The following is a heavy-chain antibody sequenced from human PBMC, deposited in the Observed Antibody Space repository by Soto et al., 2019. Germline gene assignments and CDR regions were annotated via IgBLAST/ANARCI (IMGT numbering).Heavy chain of an antibody. CDR1: GFTVSYNY. J-gene: IGHJ3*02. CDR2: IYRGGAT. CDR3: ARGMYCSASYYIGDAFDM. D-gene: IGHD3-10*01. Sequence: PGGSLRLSCAVSGFTVSYNYMNWVRQAPGKGLEWVSAIYRGGATFYADSVKGRFTISRDKSKNTLYLQMNSLRAEDTAVYYCARGMYCSASYYIGDAFDMWGQGTMVTVSS. V-gene: IGHV3-53*01.